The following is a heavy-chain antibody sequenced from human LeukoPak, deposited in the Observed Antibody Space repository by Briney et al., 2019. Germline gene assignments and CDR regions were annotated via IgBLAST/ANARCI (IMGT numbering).Heavy chain of an antibody. CDR2: IFYSGST. Sequence: SETLSLTCIVSGGSISNYYWSWIRQPPGKGLEWIGYIFYSGSTDYNPSLKSRVTISIDTSKNQFSLKLSSVTAADTAVYYCARGPRGTMISFDPWGQGTLVTVSS. CDR1: GGSISNYY. CDR3: ARGPRGTMISFDP. V-gene: IGHV4-59*01. J-gene: IGHJ5*02. D-gene: IGHD3-22*01.